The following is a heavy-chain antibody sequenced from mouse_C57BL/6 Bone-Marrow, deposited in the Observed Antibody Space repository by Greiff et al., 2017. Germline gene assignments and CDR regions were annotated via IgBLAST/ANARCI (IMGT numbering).Heavy chain of an antibody. CDR3: AKFHAMDD. CDR1: GYTFTGYW. V-gene: IGHV1-9*01. Sequence: VQLQQSGAELMKPGASVKLSCKATGYTFTGYWIEWVKQRPGNGLEWIGEILSGSGSTNYNEKFKGKAIFTADTSANTAYMQLSSLATEDSAIYCCAKFHAMDDWGQGTSVTVSS. CDR2: ILSGSGST. J-gene: IGHJ4*01.